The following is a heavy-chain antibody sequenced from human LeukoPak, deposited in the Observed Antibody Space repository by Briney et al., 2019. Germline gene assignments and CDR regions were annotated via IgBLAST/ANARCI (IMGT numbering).Heavy chain of an antibody. D-gene: IGHD2-2*01. CDR1: GGSISSSSYY. J-gene: IGHJ4*02. Sequence: SETLSLTCTVSGGSISSSSYYWGWIRQPPGKGLEWIGSIYYSGSTYYNPSLKSRVTISVDTSKNQFSLKLSSVSAADTAVYYCARAPVVPAAHFDYWGQGTLVTVSS. CDR3: ARAPVVPAAHFDY. V-gene: IGHV4-39*07. CDR2: IYYSGST.